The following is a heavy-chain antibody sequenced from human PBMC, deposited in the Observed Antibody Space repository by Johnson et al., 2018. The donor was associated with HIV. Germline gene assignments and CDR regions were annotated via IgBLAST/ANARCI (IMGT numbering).Heavy chain of an antibody. J-gene: IGHJ3*02. V-gene: IGHV3-30-3*01. CDR3: AKDQYCGGDCYPDAFDI. CDR2: ISYDGSNK. D-gene: IGHD2-21*02. Sequence: QVQLVESGGGVVQPGRSLRLSCAASGFTFSSYPMHWVRQAPGKGLQWVAVISYDGSNKYYADSVKGRFTISRDNSKNTLYLQMNSLRAEDTAVYYCAKDQYCGGDCYPDAFDIWGQGTMVTVSS. CDR1: GFTFSSYP.